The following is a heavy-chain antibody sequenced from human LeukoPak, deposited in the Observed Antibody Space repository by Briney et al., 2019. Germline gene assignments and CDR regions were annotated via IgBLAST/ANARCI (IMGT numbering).Heavy chain of an antibody. Sequence: GGSIRLSCAVSGFPFDVFTMHWVRQLPGEGLQWVSLISWEGTYQYYEDSVKGRSTLSRHNRRNTLFLDMKSLLSDDSCLYYWARDDQTYCSSSTCYGGAFESWGEGTLVIVSS. CDR2: ISWEGTYQ. CDR1: GFPFDVFT. CDR3: ARDDQTYCSSSTCYGGAFES. V-gene: IGHV3-43*01. J-gene: IGHJ1*01. D-gene: IGHD2-2*01.